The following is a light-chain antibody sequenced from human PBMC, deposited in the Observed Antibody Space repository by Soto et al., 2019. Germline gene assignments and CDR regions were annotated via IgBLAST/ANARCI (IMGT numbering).Light chain of an antibody. Sequence: EIVLTQYPGTLSLSPGERATLSCRASQIISSNLAWYQEKPGQAPRLLIYGTSIRATDIPARFSGSGSGTEFTLTISGVQSEDFAVYFCQHYNNWPPWTFGQGTKVDIK. CDR2: GTS. V-gene: IGKV3-15*01. CDR1: QIISSN. CDR3: QHYNNWPPWT. J-gene: IGKJ1*01.